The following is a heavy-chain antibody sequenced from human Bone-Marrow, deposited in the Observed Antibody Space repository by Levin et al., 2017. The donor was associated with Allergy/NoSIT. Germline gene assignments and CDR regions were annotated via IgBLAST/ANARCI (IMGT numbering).Heavy chain of an antibody. V-gene: IGHV4-59*01. CDR2: IYYSGST. CDR1: GGSISDYY. J-gene: IGHJ4*02. Sequence: PSETLSLTCSISGGSISDYYWTWIRQPPGKGLEWIGYIYYSGSTSYNPSLKSRVSISVDMSKNQFSLKLSSVTAADTAVFYCARGSVGSCYDYWGPGTLVTVSS. CDR3: ARGSVGSCYDY. D-gene: IGHD2-15*01.